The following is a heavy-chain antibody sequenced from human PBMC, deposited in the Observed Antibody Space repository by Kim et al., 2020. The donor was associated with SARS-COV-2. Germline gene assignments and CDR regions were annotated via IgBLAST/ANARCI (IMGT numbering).Heavy chain of an antibody. CDR2: INHSGST. CDR1: GGSFSGYY. CDR3: ARVDNWLTYGMDV. D-gene: IGHD1-20*01. J-gene: IGHJ6*02. V-gene: IGHV4-34*01. Sequence: SETLSLTCAVYGGSFSGYYWSWIRQPPGKGLEWIGEINHSGSTNYNPSLKSRVTISVDTSKNQFSLKLSSVTAADTAVYYCARVDNWLTYGMDVWGQGTTVTVSS.